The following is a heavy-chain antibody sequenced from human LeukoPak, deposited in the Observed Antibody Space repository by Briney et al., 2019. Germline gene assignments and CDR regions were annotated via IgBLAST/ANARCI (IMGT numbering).Heavy chain of an antibody. V-gene: IGHV1-2*02. Sequence: GASVKVSCKASGYTFTGYYMHWVRQAPGQGLEWMGWINPNSGGTNYAQKFQGRVTMTRDTSTSTVYMELSSLRSEDTAVYYCARTRALVWLRLRELMPYGMDVWGQGTTVTVSS. CDR3: ARTRALVWLRLRELMPYGMDV. J-gene: IGHJ6*02. D-gene: IGHD5-12*01. CDR1: GYTFTGYY. CDR2: INPNSGGT.